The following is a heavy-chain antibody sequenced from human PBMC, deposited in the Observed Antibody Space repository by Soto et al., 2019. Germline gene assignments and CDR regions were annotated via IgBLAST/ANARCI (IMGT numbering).Heavy chain of an antibody. CDR2: IYTSAST. J-gene: IGHJ6*02. V-gene: IGHV4-4*07. Sequence: QVHLQESGPGLVKPSETLSLTCSVSGASVNSYSWSWIRQSAGKGLEWIGRIYTSASTNYSPSFKGRVTLSVDTSENQVFLKLTSVAAADTAIYYCAKDREEGYNFYYGMDVWGQGATVTVSS. CDR3: AKDREEGYNFYYGMDV. D-gene: IGHD5-12*01. CDR1: GASVNSYS.